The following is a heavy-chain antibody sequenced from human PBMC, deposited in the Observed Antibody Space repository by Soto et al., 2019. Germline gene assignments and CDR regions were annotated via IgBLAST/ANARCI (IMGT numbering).Heavy chain of an antibody. Sequence: SETLSLTCTVSGGSISSYYWSWIRQPPGKGLEWIGYIYYSGSTNYNPSLKSRVTISVDTSKNQFSLKLSSVTAADTAVYYCARGHLNCTTGVCVFFAHWGQGTLVTVSS. CDR1: GGSISSYY. CDR3: ARGHLNCTTGVCVFFAH. V-gene: IGHV4-59*01. J-gene: IGHJ4*02. D-gene: IGHD2-8*01. CDR2: IYYSGST.